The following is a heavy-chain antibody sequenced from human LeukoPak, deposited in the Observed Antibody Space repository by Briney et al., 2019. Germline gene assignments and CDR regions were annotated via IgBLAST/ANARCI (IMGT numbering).Heavy chain of an antibody. D-gene: IGHD3-22*01. CDR3: ARNFYFDSSGYCHY. V-gene: IGHV1-2*02. J-gene: IGHJ4*02. CDR2: INPNSGGT. Sequence: ASVTVSCKASGYTFTDYYMQWVRQAPGQGGEGMGWINPNSGGTNYEQKFQGRVTMSRDTSISTAYMELSRLRSDDTAVYYCARNFYFDSSGYCHYWGQGTLVTVSS. CDR1: GYTFTDYY.